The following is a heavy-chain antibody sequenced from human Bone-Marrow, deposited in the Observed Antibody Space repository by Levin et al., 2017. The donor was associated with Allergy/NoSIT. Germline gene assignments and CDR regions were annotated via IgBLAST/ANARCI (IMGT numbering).Heavy chain of an antibody. CDR2: IWYNGKNI. CDR1: GFTFTSHA. Sequence: GGSLRLSCVASGFTFTSHAIHWVRRAPGKGREWVAHIWYNGKNIYYADSVKGRFTFSRDNSKSTVYLEMNNLKVDDTGVYYCARDGQQPAPYSMDVWGQGTTVTVSS. D-gene: IGHD6-13*01. CDR3: ARDGQQPAPYSMDV. J-gene: IGHJ6*02. V-gene: IGHV3-33*01.